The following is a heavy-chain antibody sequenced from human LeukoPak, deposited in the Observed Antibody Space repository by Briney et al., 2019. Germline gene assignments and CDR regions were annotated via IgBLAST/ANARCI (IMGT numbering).Heavy chain of an antibody. J-gene: IGHJ4*02. D-gene: IGHD6-13*01. CDR1: GGSISSHY. Sequence: SETLSLTCTVSGGSISSHYWSWIRQPPGKGLEWVAYIHYSGTTNYNSSLKSRVTISVDTSKNQFSLRLSSVTAADTAVYYCARHKTYNNNWYYFDYWGQGTLVTVSS. CDR2: IHYSGTT. CDR3: ARHKTYNNNWYYFDY. V-gene: IGHV4-59*08.